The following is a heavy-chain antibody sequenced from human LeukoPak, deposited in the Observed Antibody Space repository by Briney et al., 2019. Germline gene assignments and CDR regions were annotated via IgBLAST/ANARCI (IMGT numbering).Heavy chain of an antibody. Sequence: KFQGRVTITRDTSASTAYMELSSLRSEDTAVYYCARRSYLLDDAFDIWGQGTMVTVSS. CDR3: ARRSYLLDDAFDI. D-gene: IGHD1-26*01. V-gene: IGHV1-3*01. J-gene: IGHJ3*02.